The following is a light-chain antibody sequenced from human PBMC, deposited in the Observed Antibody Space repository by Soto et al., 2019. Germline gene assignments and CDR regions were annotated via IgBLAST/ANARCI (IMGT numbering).Light chain of an antibody. CDR1: QSVSTN. CDR2: GAS. J-gene: IGKJ3*01. V-gene: IGKV3-15*01. CDR3: QQRSNWPRT. Sequence: EIVMTQSPATLSGSPGEIVTLSFRASQSVSTNVAWYQQKPGQAPRLLLYGASTRATGLPARFSGSGSGTDFTLTISSLEPEDFAVYYCQQRSNWPRTFGPGTKVDIK.